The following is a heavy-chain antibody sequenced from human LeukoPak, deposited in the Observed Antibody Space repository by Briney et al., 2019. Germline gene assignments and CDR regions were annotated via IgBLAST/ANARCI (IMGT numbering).Heavy chain of an antibody. Sequence: SETLSLTCAVSGYSISSGYYWGWIRQPPGKGLEWIGSIYHSGSTYYNPSLKSRVTISADTSKNQFSLKLSSVTAADTAVYYCARGEQQLAIDYWGQGTLVTVSS. CDR3: ARGEQQLAIDY. CDR1: GYSISSGYY. D-gene: IGHD6-13*01. CDR2: IYHSGST. V-gene: IGHV4-38-2*01. J-gene: IGHJ4*02.